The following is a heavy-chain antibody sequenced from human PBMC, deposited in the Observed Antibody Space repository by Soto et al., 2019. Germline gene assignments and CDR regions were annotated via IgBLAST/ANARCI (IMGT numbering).Heavy chain of an antibody. CDR3: AKTGAVAGRGAYYYYGMDV. CDR1: GFTFSSYA. D-gene: IGHD6-19*01. CDR2: ISGSGGST. J-gene: IGHJ6*02. Sequence: EVQLLESGGGLVQPGGSPRLSCAASGFTFSSYAMSWVRQAPGKGLEWVSAISGSGGSTYYADSVKGRFTISRDNSKNTLYLQMNSLRAEDTAVYYCAKTGAVAGRGAYYYYGMDVWGQGTTVTVSS. V-gene: IGHV3-23*01.